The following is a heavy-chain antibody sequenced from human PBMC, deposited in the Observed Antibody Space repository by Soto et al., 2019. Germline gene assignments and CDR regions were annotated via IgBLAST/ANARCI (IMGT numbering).Heavy chain of an antibody. CDR3: ANLVCRSWVFDY. Sequence: QITLKESGPTLVKPTQTLTLTCTFSGFSLSTSGVGVGWIRQPPGKALEWLALIYWDDDKRYSPSLKSRLTITKETPKNQVVLKMTNMDPWDTATYYRANLVCRSWVFDYWGQGTLVTVSS. V-gene: IGHV2-5*02. D-gene: IGHD6-13*01. CDR2: IYWDDDK. J-gene: IGHJ4*02. CDR1: GFSLSTSGVG.